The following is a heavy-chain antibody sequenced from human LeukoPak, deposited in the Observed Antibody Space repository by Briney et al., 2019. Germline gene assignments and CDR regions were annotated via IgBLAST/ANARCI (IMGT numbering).Heavy chain of an antibody. CDR3: AKAPVTSCRGAFCYPFDY. CDR1: GLSLNSYA. J-gene: IGHJ4*01. Sequence: PGGSLRLSCTASGLSLNSYAMSWVRQVPGKGLEWVSASSSSDDGKWYAESVRGRFTISRATSKDTVYLQMNSRRVEDAGVYYCAKAPVTSCRGAFCYPFDYWGHGTLVTVSS. CDR2: SSSSDDGK. D-gene: IGHD2-21*01. V-gene: IGHV3-23*01.